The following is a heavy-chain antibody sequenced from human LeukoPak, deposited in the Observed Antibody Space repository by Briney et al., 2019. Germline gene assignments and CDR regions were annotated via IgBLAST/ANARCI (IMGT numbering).Heavy chain of an antibody. V-gene: IGHV3-30*03. Sequence: GGSLRLSCAVTGFNLRTYWIHWVRHSPGKGLEWVAVISYDGSNKYYADSVKGRFTISRDNSKNTLYLQMNSLRAEDTAVYYCARAREKYYFDYWGQGTLVTVSS. CDR3: ARAREKYYFDY. CDR1: GFNLRTYW. J-gene: IGHJ4*02. CDR2: ISYDGSNK.